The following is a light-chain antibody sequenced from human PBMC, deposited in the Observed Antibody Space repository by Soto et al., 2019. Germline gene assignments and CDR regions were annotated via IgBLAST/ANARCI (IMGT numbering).Light chain of an antibody. CDR1: QSISSW. CDR3: QQYNSYPLS. V-gene: IGKV1-5*03. CDR2: KAA. J-gene: IGKJ4*01. Sequence: DIQMTQSPSTLSASVGDRVTITCRASQSISSWLAWYQQKPGKAPKLLIYKAASLESVVPSRFGGRGTGTESTLTIRSQQPDDFADYYCQQYNSYPLSFGGGTKVEIK.